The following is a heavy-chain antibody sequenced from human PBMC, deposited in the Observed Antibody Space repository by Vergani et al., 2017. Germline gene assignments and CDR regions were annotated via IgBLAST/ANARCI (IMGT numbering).Heavy chain of an antibody. D-gene: IGHD3-22*01. Sequence: VQLVESGGGVVQPGRSLRLSCAASGFTFSSYAMHWVRQAPGKGLEWVAVISYYGSNKYYADSVKGRFTISRDNSKNTLYLQMNSLRAEDTAVYYCARAYYYDSSGQSGAFDIGGQGTMVTVSS. CDR3: ARAYYYDSSGQSGAFDI. J-gene: IGHJ3*02. CDR1: GFTFSSYA. CDR2: ISYYGSNK. V-gene: IGHV3-30*04.